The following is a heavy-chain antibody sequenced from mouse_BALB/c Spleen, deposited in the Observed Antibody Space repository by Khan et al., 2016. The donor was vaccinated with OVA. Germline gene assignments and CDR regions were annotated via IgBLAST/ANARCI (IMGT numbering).Heavy chain of an antibody. Sequence: VQLQESGAELAKPGASVKMSCKASGYTFINYWILWIKQRPGQGLEWIGYINPSTGYTEYNQNFKDKATLTADKSSSTAYMQLSSLTSEDSTVYYCAERDQRWRFNYWGQGTTLTVSS. J-gene: IGHJ2*01. CDR2: INPSTGYT. V-gene: IGHV1-7*01. D-gene: IGHD1-1*01. CDR1: GYTFINYW. CDR3: AERDQRWRFNY.